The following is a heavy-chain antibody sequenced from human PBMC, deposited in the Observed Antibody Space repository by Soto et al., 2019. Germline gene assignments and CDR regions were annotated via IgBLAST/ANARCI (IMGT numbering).Heavy chain of an antibody. CDR1: GGSISSSNW. D-gene: IGHD2-15*01. CDR3: ARAGRGYCSGGSCYSGLHGMDV. V-gene: IGHV4-4*02. CDR2: IYHSGST. J-gene: IGHJ6*02. Sequence: QVQLQESGPGLVKPSGTLSLTCAVSGGSISSSNWWSWVRQPPGKGLEWIGEIYHSGSTNYNPSLKSRVTISVDKSKTQFSLKRSSVTAADTAVYSCARAGRGYCSGGSCYSGLHGMDVWGQGPTVTVSS.